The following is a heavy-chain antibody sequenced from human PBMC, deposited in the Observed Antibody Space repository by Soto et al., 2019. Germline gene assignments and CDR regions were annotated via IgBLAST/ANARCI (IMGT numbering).Heavy chain of an antibody. CDR2: IYYSGST. V-gene: IGHV4-61*01. Sequence: SETLSLTCTVSGGSVSSGSYYWSWIRQPPGKGLEWIGYIYYSGSTNYNPSLKSRVTISVDTSKNQFSLKLSSVTAADTAVYYCARVPGYSYGYYYYYYGMDVWGQGTTVTVSS. CDR3: ARVPGYSYGYYYYYYGMDV. CDR1: GGSVSSGSYY. J-gene: IGHJ6*02. D-gene: IGHD5-18*01.